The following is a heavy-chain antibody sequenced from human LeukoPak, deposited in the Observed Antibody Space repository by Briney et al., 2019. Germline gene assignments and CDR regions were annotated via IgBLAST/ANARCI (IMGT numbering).Heavy chain of an antibody. V-gene: IGHV4-39*01. CDR3: ARRRLAVAGPIDY. D-gene: IGHD6-19*01. CDR1: GGSISSGSYY. CDR2: IYYSGST. J-gene: IGHJ4*02. Sequence: SETLSLTCSVSGGSISSGSYYWGWIRQPPGKGLEGIGSIYYSGSTYYNPSLKSRVTISVDTSKNQFSLKLTSVTAADTAVYYCARRRLAVAGPIDYWGQGTLVTVSS.